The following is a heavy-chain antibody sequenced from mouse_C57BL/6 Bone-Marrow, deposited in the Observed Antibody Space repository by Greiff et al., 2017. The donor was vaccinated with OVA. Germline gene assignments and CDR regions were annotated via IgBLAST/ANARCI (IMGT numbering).Heavy chain of an antibody. CDR1: GYTFTSYW. Sequence: QVQLQQSGAELVKPGASVKLSCKASGYTFTSYWMQWVKQRPGQGLEWIGEIDPSDSYTNYNQKFKGKATLTVDTSSSTAYMQLSSLTSEDSAVYYCARWGERAYWGQGTLVTVSA. CDR3: ARWGERAY. V-gene: IGHV1-50*01. CDR2: IDPSDSYT. J-gene: IGHJ3*01.